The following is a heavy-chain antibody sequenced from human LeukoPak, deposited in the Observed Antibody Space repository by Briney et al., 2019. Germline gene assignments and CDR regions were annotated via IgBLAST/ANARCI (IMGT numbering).Heavy chain of an antibody. V-gene: IGHV1-69*13. CDR3: AGRGTETTVVTYFDY. CDR2: IIPIFATA. D-gene: IGHD4-23*01. J-gene: IGHJ4*02. Sequence: SVKVSCKASGGTFSSYSISWVRQAPGQGLEWMGGIIPIFATANYAQKFQGRVTITADESTSTAYMELSSLRSEDTAVYYCAGRGTETTVVTYFDYWGRGTLVTVSS. CDR1: GGTFSSYS.